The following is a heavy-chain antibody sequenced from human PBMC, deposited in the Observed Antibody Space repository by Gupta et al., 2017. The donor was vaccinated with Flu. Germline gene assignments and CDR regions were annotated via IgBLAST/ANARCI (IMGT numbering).Heavy chain of an antibody. D-gene: IGHD5-24*01. CDR1: GFSFRNYG. J-gene: IGHJ6*02. V-gene: IGHV3-30*18. CDR2: TSYDDTNK. CDR3: AKDWRWNFNNFGMNV. Sequence: QEQVVESGGGVVQPGRSLRLSCAAFGFSFRNYGMHWVRQAPGKGLEWVAVTSYDDTNKNYADSVKGRFTISRDNSKNTLYLQMNSLRTEDTAVYYCAKDWRWNFNNFGMNVWGQGTTVTVSS.